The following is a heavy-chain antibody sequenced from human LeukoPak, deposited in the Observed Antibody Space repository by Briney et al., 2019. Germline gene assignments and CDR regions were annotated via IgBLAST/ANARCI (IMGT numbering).Heavy chain of an antibody. CDR1: GFTFSSYA. CDR2: ISGSGGST. V-gene: IGHV3-23*01. Sequence: GGSLRLSCAASGFTFSSYARSWVRQAPGKGLEWVSAISGSGGSTYYADSVKGRFTISRDNSKNTLYLQMNSLRAEDTAVYYCAKKERYSYGTNIDYWGPGTLVTVSS. D-gene: IGHD5-18*01. J-gene: IGHJ4*02. CDR3: AKKERYSYGTNIDY.